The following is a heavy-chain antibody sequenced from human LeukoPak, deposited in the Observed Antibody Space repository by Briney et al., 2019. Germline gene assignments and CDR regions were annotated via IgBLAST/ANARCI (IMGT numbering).Heavy chain of an antibody. CDR3: AGHSSSSTTPIFDY. V-gene: IGHV4-34*01. CDR2: INHSGRT. J-gene: IGHJ4*02. CDR1: GGSFSGYY. D-gene: IGHD6-6*01. Sequence: PSQTLSLTCAVYGGSFSGYYWSWIRQPPEKGLEWIGEINHSGRTNYNPSLKSRVTIAVDTSKNPYSLKLSSVTAADTAVYYCAGHSSSSTTPIFDYWGQGTLVTVSS.